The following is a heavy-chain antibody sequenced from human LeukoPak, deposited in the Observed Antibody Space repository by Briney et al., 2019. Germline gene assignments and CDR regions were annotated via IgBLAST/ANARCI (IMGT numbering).Heavy chain of an antibody. CDR2: IYYSGST. CDR3: ARGIVVVPAAMRWVAFLSSADYFDY. J-gene: IGHJ4*02. V-gene: IGHV4-59*12. CDR1: GGSISSYY. Sequence: PSETLSLTCTVSGGSISSYYWSWIRQPPGKGLEWIGYIYYSGSTNYNPSLKSRVTISVDTSKNQFSLKLSSVTAADTAVYYCARGIVVVPAAMRWVAFLSSADYFDYWGQGTLVTVSS. D-gene: IGHD2-2*01.